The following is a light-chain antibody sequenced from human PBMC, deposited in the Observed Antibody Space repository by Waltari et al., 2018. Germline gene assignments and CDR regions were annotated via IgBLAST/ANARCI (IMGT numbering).Light chain of an antibody. CDR2: GAS. J-gene: IGKJ1*01. CDR3: QQYYNWPRT. CDR1: QSISSN. Sequence: EIVMTQSTATLSVSPGERATLSCRASQSISSNLAWYQQKPGQAPRLLMYGASTRATGIPARFSGSGSGTEFTLTISSMQSEDFAVYYCQQYYNWPRTFGQGTKVEIK. V-gene: IGKV3-15*01.